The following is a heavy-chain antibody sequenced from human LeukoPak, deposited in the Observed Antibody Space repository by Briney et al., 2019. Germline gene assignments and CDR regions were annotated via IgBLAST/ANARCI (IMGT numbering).Heavy chain of an antibody. CDR1: GFSVTNNY. J-gene: IGHJ4*02. CDR3: AKDSSGYYLHSFDY. Sequence: GGSLRLSCEASGFSVTNNYMSWFRLAPGKGLEWVSVLYTGGIRYYAGFVRGRFTISRDDSKNTLYLQMNNLRAEDTAIYYCAKDSSGYYLHSFDYWGQGTLVTVSS. CDR2: LYTGGIR. V-gene: IGHV3-53*01. D-gene: IGHD3-22*01.